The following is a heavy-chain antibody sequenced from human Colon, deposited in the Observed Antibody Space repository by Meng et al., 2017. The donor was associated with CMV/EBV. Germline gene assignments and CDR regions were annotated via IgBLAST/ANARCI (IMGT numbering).Heavy chain of an antibody. D-gene: IGHD3-9*01. CDR1: GFTVSSNY. CDR3: ARLNSPKSPDVLTSYYSPCDS. J-gene: IGHJ4*02. Sequence: GESLKISCAASGFTVSSNYMSWVRQAPGKGLEWVSVIYSGGSTYYADSVKGRFTISRDNSKNTLYLQMNSLRAEDTAVYYCARLNSPKSPDVLTSYYSPCDSWGQGTLVTVSS. CDR2: IYSGGST. V-gene: IGHV3-53*01.